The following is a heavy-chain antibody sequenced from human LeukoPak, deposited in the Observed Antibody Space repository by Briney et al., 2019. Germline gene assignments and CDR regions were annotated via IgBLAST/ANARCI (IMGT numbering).Heavy chain of an antibody. D-gene: IGHD3-10*01. CDR1: VGTFSTYA. J-gene: IGHJ4*02. V-gene: IGHV1-69*05. CDR2: IIPIFGTA. CDR3: ARALGTYYYGSGSYGY. Sequence: ASVNVSCKASVGTFSTYAISWGRHAPGQGREWVGGIIPIFGTANYAQKFQGRVTITTDESTSTAYMELSSLRSEDTAVYYCARALGTYYYGSGSYGYWGQGTLVTVSS.